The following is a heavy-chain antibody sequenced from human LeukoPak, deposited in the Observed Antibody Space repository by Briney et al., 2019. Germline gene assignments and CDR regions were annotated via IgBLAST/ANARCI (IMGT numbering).Heavy chain of an antibody. CDR2: ISSSGSTI. D-gene: IGHD3-22*01. V-gene: IGHV3-11*01. CDR1: GFTFSDYY. Sequence: GGSLRLPCAPSGFTFSDYYMSWIRQAPGKGLEWVSYISSSGSTIYYADSVKGRFTISRDNAKNSLYLQMNSLRAEDMALYYCAKGYDSSGYFHIDYWGQGTLVTVSS. CDR3: AKGYDSSGYFHIDY. J-gene: IGHJ4*02.